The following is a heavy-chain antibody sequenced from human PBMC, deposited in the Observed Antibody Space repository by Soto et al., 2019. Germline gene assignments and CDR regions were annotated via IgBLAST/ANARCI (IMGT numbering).Heavy chain of an antibody. Sequence: PGGSLRLSCAASGFTFSSYSINWGRQAPGKGLEWVSYISSSSSTIYYADSVKGRFTISRDNAKNSLYLQMNSLRDEDTAVYYCVRGYYYYYYGMDVWGQGTTVTVSS. CDR1: GFTFSSYS. CDR3: VRGYYYYYYGMDV. V-gene: IGHV3-48*02. CDR2: ISSSSSTI. J-gene: IGHJ6*02.